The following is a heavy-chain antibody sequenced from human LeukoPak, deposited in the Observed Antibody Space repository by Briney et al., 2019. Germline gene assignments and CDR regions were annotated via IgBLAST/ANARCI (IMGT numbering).Heavy chain of an antibody. V-gene: IGHV1-2*02. D-gene: IGHD5-18*01. CDR3: ARGGYSYGYHYHYFYMDV. J-gene: IGHJ6*03. Sequence: ASVKVSCKASGYTFTGYYMHWVRQAPGQGLEWMGWINPNSGGTNYAQKFQGRVTMTRDTSISTAYMELSRLRSDDTAVYYCARGGYSYGYHYHYFYMDVWGKGTTVTVSS. CDR2: INPNSGGT. CDR1: GYTFTGYY.